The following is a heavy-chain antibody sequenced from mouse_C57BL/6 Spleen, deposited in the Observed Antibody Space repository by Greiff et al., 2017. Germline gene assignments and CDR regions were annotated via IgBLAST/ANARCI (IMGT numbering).Heavy chain of an antibody. J-gene: IGHJ2*01. CDR3: AAYSNSFDY. V-gene: IGHV14-2*01. Sequence: EVQLQQSGAELVKPGASVKLSCTASGFNIKDYYMHWVKQRTEQGLEWIGRIDPEDGETTYAPKFQGKATITADTSSNTAYLQLSSLTSEDTAVYYCAAYSNSFDYWGQGTTLTVSS. CDR1: GFNIKDYY. D-gene: IGHD2-5*01. CDR2: IDPEDGET.